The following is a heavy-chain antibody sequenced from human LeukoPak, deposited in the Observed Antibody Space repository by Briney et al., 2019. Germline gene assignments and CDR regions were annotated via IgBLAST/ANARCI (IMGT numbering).Heavy chain of an antibody. CDR3: ARDSLIMGATGSSDY. Sequence: HPGGSLRLSCAASGFTFGSYWLSWVRQAPGKGLEWVANIKQDGSEKYSVDSVRGRFTISRDNAKNSLYLQMNSLRAEDTAVYYCARDSLIMGATGSSDYWGQGTLVTVSS. V-gene: IGHV3-7*01. D-gene: IGHD1-26*01. CDR2: IKQDGSEK. J-gene: IGHJ4*02. CDR1: GFTFGSYW.